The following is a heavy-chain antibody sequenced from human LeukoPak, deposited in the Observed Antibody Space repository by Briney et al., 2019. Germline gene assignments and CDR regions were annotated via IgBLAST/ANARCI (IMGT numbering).Heavy chain of an antibody. CDR2: INSAGST. V-gene: IGHV3-23*01. J-gene: IGHJ4*02. CDR1: GFTFSSYA. Sequence: PGGSLRLSCAASGFTFSSYAMSWVRQAPGKGLEWVSAINSAGSTYYGDSVRGRFTISRDNSKNVLHLQMNSLRAEDTALYYCAKDQNTVATAPFDYWGLGTLVTVSS. CDR3: AKDQNTVATAPFDY. D-gene: IGHD4-17*01.